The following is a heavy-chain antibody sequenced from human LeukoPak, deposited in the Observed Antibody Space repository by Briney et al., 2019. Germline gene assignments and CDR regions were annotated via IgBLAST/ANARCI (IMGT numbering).Heavy chain of an antibody. V-gene: IGHV3-23*01. Sequence: GGSLRLSCAASGFTFSSYAMSWVRQAPGKGLEWVSAISASGYSTYYADSVKGRFTISRDNSKKTLYLQMNGLRAEDTAIFYCAKDVYNWNFYFDYWGQGTLVTVSS. CDR1: GFTFSSYA. D-gene: IGHD1-7*01. CDR3: AKDVYNWNFYFDY. CDR2: ISASGYST. J-gene: IGHJ4*02.